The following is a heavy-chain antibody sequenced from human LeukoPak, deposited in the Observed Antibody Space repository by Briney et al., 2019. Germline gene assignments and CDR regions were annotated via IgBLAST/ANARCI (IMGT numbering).Heavy chain of an antibody. CDR2: IYYRGST. Sequence: PSETLSLTCTVSGGSISSYYWSWIRQPPGKGLEWIGYIYYRGSTNYNPSLKSRVTISLDTSKDQFSLKLSSVTAADTAVYYCAREGVVKGYFDYWGQGTLVTVSS. J-gene: IGHJ4*02. CDR3: AREGVVKGYFDY. V-gene: IGHV4-59*01. D-gene: IGHD3-3*01. CDR1: GGSISSYY.